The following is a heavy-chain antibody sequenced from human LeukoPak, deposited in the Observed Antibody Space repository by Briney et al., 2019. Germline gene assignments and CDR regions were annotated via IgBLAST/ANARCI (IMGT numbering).Heavy chain of an antibody. CDR1: GFTFSNYG. CDR2: ISYHGRNT. Sequence: GGSLRLSCAASGFTFSNYGMNWVRQAPGKGLEWVAAISYHGRNTYYADSVKGRFTISRDNSKNTLYVQMSSLRAEDTAVYYCTKSYESSGWFRYDLDHFYYLDSWGHGTLVTVSS. V-gene: IGHV3-30*18. J-gene: IGHJ4*01. D-gene: IGHD6-13*01. CDR3: TKSYESSGWFRYDLDHFYYLDS.